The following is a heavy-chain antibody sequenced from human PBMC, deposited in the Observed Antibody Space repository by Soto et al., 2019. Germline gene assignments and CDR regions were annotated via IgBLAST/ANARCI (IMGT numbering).Heavy chain of an antibody. J-gene: IGHJ3*01. D-gene: IGHD3-10*01. CDR3: VSSRCAIYGDAFDV. CDR1: GDSISSYF. CDR2: SYDSGRT. Sequence: VQLQESGPGLVKPSETLSLTCNVSGDSISSYFRNWIRQPPGKGLEWIGSSYDSGRTNYNPSLQGRVTIFIYTSTNQFALRLSSVTAADTAVYYCVSSRCAIYGDAFDVWGQGTKVTVSS. V-gene: IGHV4-59*03.